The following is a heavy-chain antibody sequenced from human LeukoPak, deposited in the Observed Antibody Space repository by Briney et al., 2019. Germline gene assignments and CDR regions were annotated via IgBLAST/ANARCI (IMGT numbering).Heavy chain of an antibody. CDR2: IWYDGSNK. CDR1: GFTFSSYG. Sequence: PGGSLRLSCAASGFTFSSYGMHWVRQAPGKGLEGVAVIWYDGSNKYYADSVKGRFTISRDNSKNTLYLQMNSLRAEDTAVYYCARGGYSSSWYAYYFDYWGQGTLVTVPS. J-gene: IGHJ4*02. V-gene: IGHV3-33*01. CDR3: ARGGYSSSWYAYYFDY. D-gene: IGHD6-13*01.